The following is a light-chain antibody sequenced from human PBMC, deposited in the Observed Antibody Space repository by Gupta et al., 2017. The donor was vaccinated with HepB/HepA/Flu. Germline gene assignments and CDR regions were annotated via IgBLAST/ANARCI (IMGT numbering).Light chain of an antibody. Sequence: EIVLTQSPGTLSLSPGERVTLSCRASESVSSGYVAWYQQKPGLAPTLLMHTKSTRDTGVPDRSSGSGAGINFILTIRGLEPEDFAVYYCHQYGSSPRPFGQGT. J-gene: IGKJ1*01. CDR3: HQYGSSPRP. CDR2: TKS. V-gene: IGKV3-20*01. CDR1: ESVSSGY.